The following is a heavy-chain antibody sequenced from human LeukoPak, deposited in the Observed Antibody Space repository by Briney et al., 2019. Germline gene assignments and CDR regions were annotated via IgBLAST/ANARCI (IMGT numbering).Heavy chain of an antibody. CDR3: ARDFCSGGSCYSYLHY. D-gene: IGHD2-15*01. CDR1: GGSISGYY. V-gene: IGHV4-59*01. Sequence: SETLSLTCSVSGGSISGYYWSWIRQPPGKGLEWIGYIYSSGGTNYNPSLKSRVTISLGTSKNQFSLRLSSVTAADTAVYYCARDFCSGGSCYSYLHYWGQGTLVTVSS. CDR2: IYSSGGT. J-gene: IGHJ4*02.